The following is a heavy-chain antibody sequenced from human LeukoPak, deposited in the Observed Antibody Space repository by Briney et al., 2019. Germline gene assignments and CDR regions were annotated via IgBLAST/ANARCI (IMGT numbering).Heavy chain of an antibody. CDR2: ISAYNGNT. CDR3: AREYCSSTSCYPDI. Sequence: ASVKVSCKASGYTFTSYGISWVRHAPGQGLEWMGWISAYNGNTNYAQKLQGRVTMTTDTSTSTAYMELRSLRSDDTAVYYCAREYCSSTSCYPDIWGQGTMVTVSS. J-gene: IGHJ3*02. CDR1: GYTFTSYG. D-gene: IGHD2-2*01. V-gene: IGHV1-18*01.